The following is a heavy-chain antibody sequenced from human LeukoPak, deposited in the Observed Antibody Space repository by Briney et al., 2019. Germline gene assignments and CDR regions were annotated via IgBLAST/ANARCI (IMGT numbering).Heavy chain of an antibody. CDR3: PTREALTVTTLGDY. V-gene: IGHV1-24*01. Sequence: ASVKVSCKVSGYTLTELSMHWVRQAPGKGLEWMGGFDPEDGETIYAQKFQGRVTMTEDTSTDTAYMELSSLRSEDTAVYYCPTREALTVTTLGDYWGQGTLVTVSS. CDR1: GYTLTELS. D-gene: IGHD4-17*01. J-gene: IGHJ4*02. CDR2: FDPEDGET.